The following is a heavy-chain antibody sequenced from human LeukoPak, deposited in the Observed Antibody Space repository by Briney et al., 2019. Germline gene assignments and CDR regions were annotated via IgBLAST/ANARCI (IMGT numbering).Heavy chain of an antibody. CDR3: ARARSSYGYGDAFDI. CDR1: GGSFSGYY. Sequence: SETLSPTCAVYGGSFSGYYWSWIRQPPGKGLEWIGEINHSGSTNYNPSLKSRVTISVDTSKNQFSLKLSSVTAADTAVYYCARARSSYGYGDAFDIWGQGTMVTVSS. CDR2: INHSGST. D-gene: IGHD5-18*01. J-gene: IGHJ3*02. V-gene: IGHV4-34*01.